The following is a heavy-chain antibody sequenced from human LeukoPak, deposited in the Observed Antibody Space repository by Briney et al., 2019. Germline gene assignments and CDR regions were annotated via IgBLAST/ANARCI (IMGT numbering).Heavy chain of an antibody. D-gene: IGHD3-22*01. CDR3: AKSAYYDASGYYREYYFDY. Sequence: QAGGSLRLSCAASGFTFSSYAMSWVRQAPGKGLEWVSAISGSGGSTYYADSVKGRFTISRDKTKNTLYLQMNSLRAEDTAVYYCAKSAYYDASGYYREYYFDYWGQGTLVTVSS. CDR1: GFTFSSYA. CDR2: ISGSGGST. J-gene: IGHJ4*02. V-gene: IGHV3-23*01.